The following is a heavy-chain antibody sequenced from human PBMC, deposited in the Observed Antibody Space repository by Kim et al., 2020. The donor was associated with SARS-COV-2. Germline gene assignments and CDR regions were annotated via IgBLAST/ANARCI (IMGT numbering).Heavy chain of an antibody. Sequence: GGSLRLSCGASRFTVSNFAMTWVRQAPGKGLEWVSTVFGGGGRTFFPDSVRGRFIVSRDNSKNTLFLQMNNLRADDTAIYYCAKNDHVTSVTFLWYFDLWGRGTSVTVSS. V-gene: IGHV3-23*01. CDR2: VFGGGGRT. CDR3: AKNDHVTSVTFLWYFDL. CDR1: RFTVSNFA. J-gene: IGHJ2*01. D-gene: IGHD2-2*01.